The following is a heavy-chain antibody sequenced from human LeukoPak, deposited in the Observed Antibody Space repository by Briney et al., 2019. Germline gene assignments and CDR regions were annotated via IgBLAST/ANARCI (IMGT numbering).Heavy chain of an antibody. CDR2: IYYSGST. D-gene: IGHD3-9*01. J-gene: IGHJ4*02. Sequence: SETLSLTCTVSGGSLSNYYWNWIRQPPGKGLEWIAYIYYSGSTNYNPSLKCRVTISLDTSKNQFSLKLSSVTTADTAVYYCARMPDILTGLDSWGQGTLVTVSS. CDR3: ARMPDILTGLDS. V-gene: IGHV4-59*01. CDR1: GGSLSNYY.